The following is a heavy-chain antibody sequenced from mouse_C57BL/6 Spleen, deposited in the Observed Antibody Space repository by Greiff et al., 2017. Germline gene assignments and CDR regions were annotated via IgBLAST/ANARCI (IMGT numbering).Heavy chain of an antibody. CDR3: TRVKDDYVFGEH. CDR2: IDPSNSYT. Sequence: QVQLQQPGAELARPGASVKLSCKASGYTFTSYWMRWVKQRTGQGLEWIGEIDPSNSYTNYNQKFKGKATLTVDKSSSTAYMQLRSLTSEDSAVYYSTRVKDDYVFGEHWGQGTTLT. J-gene: IGHJ2*01. V-gene: IGHV1-50*01. D-gene: IGHD2-4*01. CDR1: GYTFTSYW.